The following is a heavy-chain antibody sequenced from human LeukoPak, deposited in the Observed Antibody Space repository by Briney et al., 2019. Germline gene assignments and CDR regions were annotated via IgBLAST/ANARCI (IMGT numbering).Heavy chain of an antibody. Sequence: ASMKVSCKASGYTFTGYYMHWVRQAPGQGLEWMGRINPNSGGTNYAQKFQGRVTMTRDTSISTAYMELSRLRSDDTAVYYCARDYGSGYNYFDYWGQGTLVTVSS. CDR1: GYTFTGYY. CDR2: INPNSGGT. V-gene: IGHV1-2*06. D-gene: IGHD3-22*01. J-gene: IGHJ4*02. CDR3: ARDYGSGYNYFDY.